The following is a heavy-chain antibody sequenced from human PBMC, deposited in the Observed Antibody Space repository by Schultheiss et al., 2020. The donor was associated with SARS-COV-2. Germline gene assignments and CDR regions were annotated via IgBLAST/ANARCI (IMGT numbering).Heavy chain of an antibody. J-gene: IGHJ4*02. CDR1: GLTFSSYA. CDR2: ISGNSDNT. CDR3: AKDLVRRLSFDY. V-gene: IGHV3-23*01. D-gene: IGHD1-1*01. Sequence: GESLKISCAASGLTFSSYAMSWVRQAPGKGLEWVSSISGNSDNTYHADSVKGRFTISRDNSKNTLYLQMNSLRAEDTAIYYCAKDLVRRLSFDYWGQGTLVTVSS.